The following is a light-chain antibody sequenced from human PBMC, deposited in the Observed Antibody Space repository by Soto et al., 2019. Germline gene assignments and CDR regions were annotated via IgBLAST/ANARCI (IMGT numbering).Light chain of an antibody. J-gene: IGKJ5*01. CDR2: ASS. CDR1: QSVSSN. Sequence: EIVMTQSPVTLSVSPGARVTLSCRASQSVSSNLAWYQQKPGQAPRLLIYASSNRATGIPDRFSGSASGTDFTLTINRLEPEDFAVYYCQLYGISPHFGQGTRLEIK. CDR3: QLYGISPH. V-gene: IGKV3-20*01.